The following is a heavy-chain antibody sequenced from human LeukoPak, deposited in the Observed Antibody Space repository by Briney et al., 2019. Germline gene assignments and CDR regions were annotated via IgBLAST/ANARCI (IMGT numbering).Heavy chain of an antibody. Sequence: GGSLRLSCAASGFTFSSYAMSWVRQAPGKGLEWVSTISGSAGSTYYADSVKGRFTISRDNAKNSLYLQMNSLRAEDTAVYYCAELGITMIGGVWGKGTTVTISS. V-gene: IGHV3-23*01. J-gene: IGHJ6*04. CDR1: GFTFSSYA. D-gene: IGHD3-10*02. CDR2: ISGSAGST. CDR3: AELGITMIGGV.